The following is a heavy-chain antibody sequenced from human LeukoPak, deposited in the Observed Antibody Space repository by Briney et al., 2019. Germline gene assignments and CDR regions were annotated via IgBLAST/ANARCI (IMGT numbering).Heavy chain of an antibody. CDR1: GFTFSSSG. J-gene: IGHJ4*02. D-gene: IGHD5-18*01. CDR2: IRYNGRTA. CDR3: AKEASRGSSFAYTPIEKPYYLDY. Sequence: GGSLRLSCVASGFTFSSSGMHWVRQAPGKGLGWVAFIRYNGRTAYYADSVKGRFTISRDNSKNTVFLQMYSLRPEDTAAYYCAKEASRGSSFAYTPIEKPYYLDYWGQETLVTVSS. V-gene: IGHV3-30*02.